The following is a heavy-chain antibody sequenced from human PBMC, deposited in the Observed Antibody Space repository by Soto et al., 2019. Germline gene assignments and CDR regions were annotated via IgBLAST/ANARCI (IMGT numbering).Heavy chain of an antibody. V-gene: IGHV4-39*07. CDR2: IYYSGRT. CDR1: GDSINSRSYY. CDR3: ARGPRRIGYCSGGSCYGMVVQAFDI. Sequence: SETLSLTCTVTGDSINSRSYYWGWIRQPPGKGLEWIGSIYYSGRTYNNPSLRSRVSMSIDTSKDQFSLKLSSVTAADTAVYYCARGPRRIGYCSGGSCYGMVVQAFDIWGQGTMVTVSS. J-gene: IGHJ3*02. D-gene: IGHD2-15*01.